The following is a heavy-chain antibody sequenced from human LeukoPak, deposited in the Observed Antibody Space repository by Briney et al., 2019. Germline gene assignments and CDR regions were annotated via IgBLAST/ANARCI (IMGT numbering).Heavy chain of an antibody. Sequence: SGGSLRLSCAASGFTFSSYAMSWVRQAPGKGLEWVSYISSSGSTIYYADSVKGRFTISRDNAKNSLYLQMNSLRAEDTAVYYCARDRDGYLNQQNYWGQGTLVTVSS. V-gene: IGHV3-48*04. CDR3: ARDRDGYLNQQNY. J-gene: IGHJ4*02. CDR1: GFTFSSYA. CDR2: ISSSGSTI. D-gene: IGHD5-24*01.